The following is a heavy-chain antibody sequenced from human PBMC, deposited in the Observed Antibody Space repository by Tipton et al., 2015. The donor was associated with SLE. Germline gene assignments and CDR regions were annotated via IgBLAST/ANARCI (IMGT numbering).Heavy chain of an antibody. CDR1: GDTSSSYS. CDR2: LGPLFGTS. J-gene: IGHJ3*01. CDR3: AKRAYCGGECFAFDV. Sequence: QVQLVQSGAEGKEPGSSVKVSCHISGDTSSSYSINWVRQAPGQGLEWVGGLGPLFGTSDYAQKFQGRVTITADKSTRTVYMEVNSLKSEDTAVYYCAKRAYCGGECFAFDVWGQGTRVTVSS. V-gene: IGHV1-69*06. D-gene: IGHD2-21*01.